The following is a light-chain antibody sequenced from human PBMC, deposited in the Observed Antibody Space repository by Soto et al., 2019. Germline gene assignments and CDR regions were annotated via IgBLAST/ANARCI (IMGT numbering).Light chain of an antibody. CDR3: QQRDNWPPTWT. CDR2: GAS. Sequence: EIVLTQSPATLSLSPGERATLSCRASQSVGSYLAWYQQKPGQAPRLLIHGASNRAAGIPVGFSGSGSGTDFTLTISSLEPEDFAVYYCQQRDNWPPTWTFGQGTKVDNK. J-gene: IGKJ1*01. CDR1: QSVGSY. V-gene: IGKV3-11*01.